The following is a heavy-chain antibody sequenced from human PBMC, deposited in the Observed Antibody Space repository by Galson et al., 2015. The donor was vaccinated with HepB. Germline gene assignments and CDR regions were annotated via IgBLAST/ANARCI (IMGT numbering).Heavy chain of an antibody. CDR1: GFTFSGYW. D-gene: IGHD3-10*01. CDR2: INSDGSST. V-gene: IGHV3-74*01. J-gene: IGHJ4*02. CDR3: AREGSGSPDY. Sequence: SLRLSCAASGFTFSGYWMHWVRQAPGKGLVWVSRINSDGSSTSYADSVKGRFTISRDNAKNTLYLQMNSLTAEDTAVFYCAREGSGSPDYWGQGTLVTVSS.